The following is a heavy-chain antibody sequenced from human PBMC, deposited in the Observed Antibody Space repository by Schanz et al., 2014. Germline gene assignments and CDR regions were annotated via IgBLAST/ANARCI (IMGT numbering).Heavy chain of an antibody. J-gene: IGHJ5*02. Sequence: LVVESGGGLVQPGGSLRLSCAASGFTFRNNWMHWFRQGPGKGLSWVSRIDGEGGDTSYADFVKGRFTVFRDNARNMVLLQMNSLRVDATGVYYCVRDARISSGVWFDPWGQGTLVTVSS. V-gene: IGHV3-74*01. CDR1: GFTFRNNW. D-gene: IGHD6-19*01. CDR2: IDGEGGDT. CDR3: VRDARISSGVWFDP.